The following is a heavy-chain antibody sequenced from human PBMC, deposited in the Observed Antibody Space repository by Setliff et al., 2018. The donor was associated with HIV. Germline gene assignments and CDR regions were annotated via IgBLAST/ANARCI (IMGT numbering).Heavy chain of an antibody. Sequence: KTSETLSLTCTVSGGSISSSSYYWGWIRQPPGKGLEWIGSIFYSGDTYYNPSLKSRVTISIDTSKNHFSLKLSSLTAADTAVYYCARHERYYFGSGEDYWGQGTLVTVSS. D-gene: IGHD3-10*01. CDR1: GGSISSSSYY. J-gene: IGHJ4*02. V-gene: IGHV4-39*01. CDR2: IFYSGDT. CDR3: ARHERYYFGSGEDY.